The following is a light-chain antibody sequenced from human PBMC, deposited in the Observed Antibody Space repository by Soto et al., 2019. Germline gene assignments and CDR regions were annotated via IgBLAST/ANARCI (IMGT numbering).Light chain of an antibody. V-gene: IGKV3-20*01. CDR1: QNVTSSD. J-gene: IGKJ3*01. CDR2: GAS. Sequence: EIVLTQSPGTLSLSPGERATLSCRASQNVTSSDLAWHQQKPGQAPRLLIYGASNRASGIPDRFSGSGSGTDFTLTISRLETEDFAVYYCQQYGSLPFTFGPGTKVDI. CDR3: QQYGSLPFT.